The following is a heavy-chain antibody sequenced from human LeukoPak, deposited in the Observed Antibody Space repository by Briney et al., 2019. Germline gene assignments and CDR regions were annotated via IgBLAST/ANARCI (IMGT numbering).Heavy chain of an antibody. CDR1: GASISGGTYY. V-gene: IGHV4-39*01. Sequence: PSETLSLTCSVSGASISGGTYYWGWIRQPPGKGLEWIGSIYYTGSTYDNPSLKSRVTISVDTSKIQFSLKLSSVTAADTAVYYCARRGGSGRAFDYWGQGTLVTVSS. CDR3: ARRGGSGRAFDY. D-gene: IGHD1-26*01. CDR2: IYYTGST. J-gene: IGHJ4*02.